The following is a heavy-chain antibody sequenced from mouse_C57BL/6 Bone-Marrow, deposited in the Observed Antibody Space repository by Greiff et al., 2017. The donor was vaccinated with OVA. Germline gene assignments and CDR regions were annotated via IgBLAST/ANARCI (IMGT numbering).Heavy chain of an antibody. V-gene: IGHV1-22*01. CDR2: INPNNGGT. J-gene: IGHJ4*01. Sequence: VQLQQSGPELVKPGASVKMSCKASGYTFTDYNMHWVKQSHGKSLEWIGYINPNNGGTSYNQKFKGKATLTVNKSSSTAYMELRSLTSEDSAVYYCVLLTGAMDYWGQGTSVTVSS. CDR3: VLLTGAMDY. D-gene: IGHD1-1*01. CDR1: GYTFTDYN.